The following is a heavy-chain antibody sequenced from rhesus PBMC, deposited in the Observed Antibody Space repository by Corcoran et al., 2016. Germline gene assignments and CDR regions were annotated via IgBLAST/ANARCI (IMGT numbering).Heavy chain of an antibody. J-gene: IGHJ4*01. CDR3: ARTWYTSGWY. CDR1: GGSISSNY. Sequence: QLQLQESGPGLVKPSATLSPTCAVPGGSISSNYCSWIRPPPGKGLEWIGRISGSGGSTDYNPSLKSRVTISTDTSKNQVSLKLSSVTATDTAVYYCARTWYTSGWYWGQGVLVTVSS. CDR2: ISGSGGST. V-gene: IGHV4-173*01. D-gene: IGHD6-31*01.